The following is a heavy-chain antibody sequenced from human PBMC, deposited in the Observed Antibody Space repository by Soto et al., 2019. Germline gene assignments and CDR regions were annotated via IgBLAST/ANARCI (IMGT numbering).Heavy chain of an antibody. D-gene: IGHD4-17*01. J-gene: IGHJ4*02. V-gene: IGHV3-33*01. CDR2: IWYDGSNK. CDR1: GFTFSSYG. Sequence: GGSLRLSCAASGFTFSSYGMHWVRQAPGKGLEWVAVIWYDGSNKYYADSVKGRFTISRDNSKNTLYLQMNSLRAEDTAVYYCARDSHYGDYRFDYWGQGTLVTVSS. CDR3: ARDSHYGDYRFDY.